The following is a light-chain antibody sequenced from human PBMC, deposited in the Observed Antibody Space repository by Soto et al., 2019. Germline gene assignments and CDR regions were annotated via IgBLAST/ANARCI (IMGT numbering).Light chain of an antibody. J-gene: IGKJ5*01. Sequence: EIVMTQSPATLSVSPGERATLFCRASQSVSSYFAWYQQKPGQAPNLLIYDASNRATGIPARFSGSGSGTDFTLTISSLEPEDFAVYYCQQRSNWPLTFGQGTRLENK. CDR2: DAS. V-gene: IGKV3-11*01. CDR3: QQRSNWPLT. CDR1: QSVSSY.